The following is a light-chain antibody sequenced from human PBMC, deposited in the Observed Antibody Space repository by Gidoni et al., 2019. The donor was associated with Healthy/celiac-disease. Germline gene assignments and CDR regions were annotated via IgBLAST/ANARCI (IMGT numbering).Light chain of an antibody. CDR2: TAS. CDR3: QQYNSQST. V-gene: IGKV1-5*03. J-gene: IGKJ2*01. CDR1: HSISSW. Sequence: DIQMTQSPSTLSASVGDRVTITCRASHSISSWVAWYQQTPGTAPKLLIYTASSLESGVPSSFSGSGSGTDFTPTISSLQPDDFATYYCQQYNSQSTFGQGTKLEIK.